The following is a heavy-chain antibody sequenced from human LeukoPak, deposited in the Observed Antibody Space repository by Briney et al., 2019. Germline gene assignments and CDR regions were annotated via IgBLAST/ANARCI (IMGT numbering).Heavy chain of an antibody. V-gene: IGHV3-66*01. CDR1: GFTVSSNY. D-gene: IGHD3-10*01. CDR2: IYSGGST. CDR3: ARVPYGYFDY. Sequence: GGSLRLSCAASGFTVSSNYMSWVRQAPGKGLEWVSVIYSGGSTYYAESVKGRFTISRDNSKNTLYLQMNSLRAEDTAVYYCARVPYGYFDYWGQGTLVTVSS. J-gene: IGHJ4*02.